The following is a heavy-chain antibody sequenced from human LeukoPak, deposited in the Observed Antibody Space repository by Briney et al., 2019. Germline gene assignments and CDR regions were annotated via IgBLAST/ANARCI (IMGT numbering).Heavy chain of an antibody. CDR1: GFTFSSYT. CDR2: ITRSSSNI. J-gene: IGHJ4*02. CDR3: ARGQYGVGIDY. Sequence: GGSLRLSCAASGFTFSSYTMNGLRQAPGKGLEGVSDITRSSSNINYADSVKGRFTISRYNAKNSLYLQMNRLRVEDTGVYYCARGQYGVGIDYWGQGTLVTVSS. V-gene: IGHV3-48*01. D-gene: IGHD4-17*01.